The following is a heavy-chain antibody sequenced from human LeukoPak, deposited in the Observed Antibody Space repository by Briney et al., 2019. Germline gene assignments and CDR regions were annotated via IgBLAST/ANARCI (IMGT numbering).Heavy chain of an antibody. CDR3: ARDYTYQLV. CDR1: RGSITTIDHH. Sequence: PSETLSLTCTVSRGSITTIDHHWGWIRQPPGKGLEWIGSISYNGDTHYNASLKGRVTLSVDTSTNEFSLQLNSVTAADTAIYSCARDYTYQLVWGQGTLVTVSP. J-gene: IGHJ4*02. CDR2: ISYNGDT. V-gene: IGHV4-39*07. D-gene: IGHD1-1*01.